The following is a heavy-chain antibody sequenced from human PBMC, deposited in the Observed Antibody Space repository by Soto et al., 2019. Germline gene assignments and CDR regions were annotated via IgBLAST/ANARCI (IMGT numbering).Heavy chain of an antibody. V-gene: IGHV1-18*01. CDR1: GGTFGNSA. CDR3: AREGPRPYYYYGMDV. CDR2: ISTYNGDA. Sequence: GASVKVSCKASGGTFGNSAISWVRQAPGQGLEWMGWISTYNGDANYAQRFQGRVTMTTDTSTSTTFMELRSLRSDDTAVYYCAREGPRPYYYYGMDVWGQGTTVTVSS. D-gene: IGHD6-6*01. J-gene: IGHJ6*02.